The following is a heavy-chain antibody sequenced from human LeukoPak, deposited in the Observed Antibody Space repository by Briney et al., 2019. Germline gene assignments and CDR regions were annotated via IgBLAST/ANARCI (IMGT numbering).Heavy chain of an antibody. J-gene: IGHJ4*02. CDR3: ARDTNNEIGY. CDR1: GYPFSTYG. V-gene: IGHV1-18*01. Sequence: ASVKVSCKTSGYPFSTYGVAWVRQAPGQGLEWMGWISTYNGDTQYSQKFQGRVALTRDTSTNTVHMELWSLRSDDTAVYYCARDTNNEIGYWGQGTLVIVSS. CDR2: ISTYNGDT. D-gene: IGHD2-8*01.